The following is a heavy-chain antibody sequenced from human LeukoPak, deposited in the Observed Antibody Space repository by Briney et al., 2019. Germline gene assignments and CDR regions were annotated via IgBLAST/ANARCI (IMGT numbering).Heavy chain of an antibody. CDR2: INHSGST. D-gene: IGHD3-22*01. Sequence: SETLSLTCAVYGGSFSGYYWSWIRQPPGKGLEWIGEINHSGSTNYNPSLKSRVTISVDTSKNQFSLKLSSVTAADAAVYYCARDGNYYDSRAARTFGIWGQGTMVTVSS. V-gene: IGHV4-34*01. CDR1: GGSFSGYY. CDR3: ARDGNYYDSRAARTFGI. J-gene: IGHJ3*02.